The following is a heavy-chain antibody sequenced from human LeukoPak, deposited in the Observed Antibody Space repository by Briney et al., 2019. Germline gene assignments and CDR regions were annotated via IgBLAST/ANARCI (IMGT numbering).Heavy chain of an antibody. CDR2: ISTSSRYI. J-gene: IGHJ5*02. Sequence: GGSLRLSCAASGFTLSTFDMNWVRQAPGKGLEWVSSISTSSRYIYYRDSVKGRFTISRDDAKNSLYLQMNSLTVEDTAVYYCARADCSGSTCYLRHSWFDPWGQGTLVTVSS. CDR3: ARADCSGSTCYLRHSWFDP. CDR1: GFTLSTFD. V-gene: IGHV3-21*06. D-gene: IGHD2-2*01.